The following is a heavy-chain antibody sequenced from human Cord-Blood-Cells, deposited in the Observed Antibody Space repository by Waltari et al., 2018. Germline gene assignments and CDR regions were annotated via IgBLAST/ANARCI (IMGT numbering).Heavy chain of an antibody. CDR3: ARARDGYNYNYFDY. V-gene: IGHV1-69*01. D-gene: IGHD5-12*01. CDR1: GGTVSSYA. J-gene: IGHJ4*02. CDR2: IIPIFGTA. Sequence: QVQLVQSGAEVKKPGSSVKVSCKASGGTVSSYAISLVRLAPGQGLEWMGGIIPIFGTANYAQKFQGRVTITADESTSTAYMELSSLRSEDTAVYYCARARDGYNYNYFDYWGQGTLVTVSS.